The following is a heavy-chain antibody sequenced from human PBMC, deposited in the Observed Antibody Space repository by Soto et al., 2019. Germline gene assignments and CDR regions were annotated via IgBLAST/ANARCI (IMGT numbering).Heavy chain of an antibody. CDR2: INSDGSST. CDR1: GFTFSSYW. V-gene: IGHV3-74*01. D-gene: IGHD6-19*01. J-gene: IGHJ6*02. CDR3: ARDLRPSIAVAGTSPGYYYYGMDV. Sequence: GGSLRLSCAASGFTFSSYWMHWVRQAPGKGLVWVSRINSDGSSTSYADSVKGRFTISRDNAKNTLYLQMNSLRAEDTAVYYCARDLRPSIAVAGTSPGYYYYGMDVWGQGTTVTVSS.